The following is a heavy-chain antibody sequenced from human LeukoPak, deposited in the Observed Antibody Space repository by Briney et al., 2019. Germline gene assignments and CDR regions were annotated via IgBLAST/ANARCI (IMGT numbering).Heavy chain of an antibody. CDR1: GFTVSSNY. CDR3: GRWGLSSGFWAADAFDI. D-gene: IGHD3-22*01. J-gene: IGHJ3*02. CDR2: IYSGGST. Sequence: GGSLRLSCAASGFTVSSNYMSWVRQAPGKGLEWVSVIYSGGSTYYADSVKGRFTISRDNSKNTLYLQMNSLRAEDTAVYYCGRWGLSSGFWAADAFDIWGQGTMVTVSS. V-gene: IGHV3-53*01.